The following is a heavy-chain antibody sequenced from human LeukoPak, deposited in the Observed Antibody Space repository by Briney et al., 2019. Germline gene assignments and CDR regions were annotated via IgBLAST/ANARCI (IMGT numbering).Heavy chain of an antibody. CDR3: ARNLAAPALTFDY. Sequence: PSETLSLTCTVSGGSISSYYWSWIRQPPGKGLEWIGYIYYSGSTNYNPSLKSRVTISVDTSKNQFSLKLSSVTAADTAVYYCARNLAAPALTFDYWGQGTLVTVSS. V-gene: IGHV4-59*01. D-gene: IGHD2-15*01. CDR2: IYYSGST. J-gene: IGHJ4*02. CDR1: GGSISSYY.